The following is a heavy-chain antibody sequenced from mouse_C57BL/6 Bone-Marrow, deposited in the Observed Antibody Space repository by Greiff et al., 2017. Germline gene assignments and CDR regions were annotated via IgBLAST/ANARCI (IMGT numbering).Heavy chain of an antibody. V-gene: IGHV1-42*01. Sequence: VQLQQSGPELVKPGASVKISCKASGYSFTGYYMNWVKQSPEKSLEWIGEINPSTGGTTYNQKFKATATLTVDKSSSTAYMQLKSLTSEDSAVYYCAREGLWWLLFDYWGQGTTLTVSS. CDR2: INPSTGGT. CDR3: AREGLWWLLFDY. D-gene: IGHD1-1*02. CDR1: GYSFTGYY. J-gene: IGHJ2*01.